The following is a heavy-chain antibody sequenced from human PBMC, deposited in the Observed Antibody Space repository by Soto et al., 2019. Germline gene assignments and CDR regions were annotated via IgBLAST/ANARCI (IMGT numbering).Heavy chain of an antibody. CDR1: GGTFSSYA. CDR2: IVPIVDTS. Sequence: QVQLVQSGAEVMQPASSVKVSCKTSGGTFSSYAISWVRQAPGQGLEWMGGIVPIVDTSKYAQKFQGRVTITADESTSTVYMELSSLRTDDTAVYYCVRVVAIPGYPDNWGQGTLVTVSS. D-gene: IGHD5-12*01. V-gene: IGHV1-69*12. CDR3: VRVVAIPGYPDN. J-gene: IGHJ4*02.